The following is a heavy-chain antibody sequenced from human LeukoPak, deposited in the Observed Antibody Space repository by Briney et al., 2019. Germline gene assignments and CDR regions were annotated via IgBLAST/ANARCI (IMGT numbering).Heavy chain of an antibody. J-gene: IGHJ4*02. D-gene: IGHD2-2*01. CDR2: ISAYNGNT. V-gene: IGHV1-18*01. Sequence: ASVKVSCKASGYTFTSYGISWVRQAPGQGLEWMGWISAYNGNTNYVQKLQGRVTMTTDTSTSTAYMELRSLRSDDTAVYYCARGSTCSSTSCYFPDYWGKGTLVTVSS. CDR1: GYTFTSYG. CDR3: ARGSTCSSTSCYFPDY.